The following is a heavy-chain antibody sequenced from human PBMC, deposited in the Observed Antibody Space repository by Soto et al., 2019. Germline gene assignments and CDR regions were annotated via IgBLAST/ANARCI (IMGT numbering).Heavy chain of an antibody. V-gene: IGHV1-46*01. J-gene: IGHJ4*02. CDR2: INPSGGST. CDR1: GYTFTSYD. D-gene: IGHD4-17*01. CDR3: ARGDDYGDLHFDY. Sequence: GASVKVSCKASGYTFTSYDINWVRQATGQGFEYLGWINPSGGSTSYAQKFQGRVTMTRDTSTSTVYMELSSLRSEDTAVYYCARGDDYGDLHFDYWGQGTLVTVSS.